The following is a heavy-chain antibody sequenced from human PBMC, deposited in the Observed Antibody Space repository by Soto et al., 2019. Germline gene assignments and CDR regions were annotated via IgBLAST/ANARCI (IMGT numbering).Heavy chain of an antibody. Sequence: GGSLRLSCAASGFTFSSYSMNWVRQAPGKGLEWVSSISSSSSYIYYADSVKGRFTISRDNAKNSLYLQMNSLRAEDTAVYYCARVLRYFDCFDYWGQGTLVTVSS. CDR1: GFTFSSYS. V-gene: IGHV3-21*01. CDR3: ARVLRYFDCFDY. J-gene: IGHJ4*02. CDR2: ISSSSSYI. D-gene: IGHD3-9*01.